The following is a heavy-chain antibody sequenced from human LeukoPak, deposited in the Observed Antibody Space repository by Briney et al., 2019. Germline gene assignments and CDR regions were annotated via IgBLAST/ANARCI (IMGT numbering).Heavy chain of an antibody. Sequence: ASVKVSCKASGYTFTSYGISWVRQAPGQGLEWMGWISAYNGNTNYAQKLQGRDTMTTDTSTSTAYMELRSLRSDDTAVYYCARGYDILTGYSDLDYWGQGTLVTVS. CDR2: ISAYNGNT. V-gene: IGHV1-18*01. D-gene: IGHD3-9*01. CDR1: GYTFTSYG. CDR3: ARGYDILTGYSDLDY. J-gene: IGHJ4*02.